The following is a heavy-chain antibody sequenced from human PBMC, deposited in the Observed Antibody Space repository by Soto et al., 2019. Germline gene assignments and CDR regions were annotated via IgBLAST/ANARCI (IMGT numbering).Heavy chain of an antibody. V-gene: IGHV2-26*01. CDR1: GFSLSNARMG. Sequence: QVTLKESGPVLVKPTETLTLTCTVSGFSLSNARMGVSWIRQPPGKALEWLAHIFSNDEKSYSTSLKSRLTISKATSTSQVVITMTNLDPVDTDTYYCARVTRSGGGCTNGVCYNPFDYWGQGTLVTVSS. CDR2: IFSNDEK. CDR3: ARVTRSGGGCTNGVCYNPFDY. D-gene: IGHD2-8*01. J-gene: IGHJ4*02.